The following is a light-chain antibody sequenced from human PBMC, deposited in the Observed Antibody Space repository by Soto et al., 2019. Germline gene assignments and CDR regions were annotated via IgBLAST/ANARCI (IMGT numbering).Light chain of an antibody. CDR3: LQDFNYPYT. Sequence: AVQMTQSPSSLPASVGDRVTITCRASQGIGNELGWFQQKPGKAPKLLIYTASSLQSGVPSRFSGSGSGTDFTLTISSLQPEDFATYYCLQDFNYPYTFGQGTKLEIK. CDR1: QGIGNE. V-gene: IGKV1-6*01. J-gene: IGKJ2*01. CDR2: TAS.